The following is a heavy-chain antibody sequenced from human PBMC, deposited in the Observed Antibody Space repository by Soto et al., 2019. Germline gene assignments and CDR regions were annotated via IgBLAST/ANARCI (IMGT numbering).Heavy chain of an antibody. CDR2: IRSKAYGGTT. CDR3: TRDDSSSWYSGYYYGMDV. J-gene: IGHJ6*02. V-gene: IGHV3-49*04. D-gene: IGHD6-13*01. CDR1: GFTSGDYA. Sequence: GGSLRLSCTASGFTSGDYAMSWVRQAPGKGLEWVGFIRSKAYGGTTEYAASVKGRFTISRDDSKSIAYLQMNSLKTEDTAVYYCTRDDSSSWYSGYYYGMDVWGQGTTVTVSS.